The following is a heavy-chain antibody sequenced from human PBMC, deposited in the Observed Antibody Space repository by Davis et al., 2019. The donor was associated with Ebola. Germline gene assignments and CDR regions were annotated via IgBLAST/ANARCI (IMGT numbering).Heavy chain of an antibody. V-gene: IGHV3-23*01. CDR1: GFTFSNSA. Sequence: GGSLRLSCAASGFTFSNSAMSWVRQAPGKGLEWVSAVSGSGDTTYYADSVKGRFTISRDSSKNTLYLQMNSLRVEDTAIYYCAKIFFGTRAIDYVDYWGQGTLVTVSS. J-gene: IGHJ4*02. CDR2: VSGSGDTT. CDR3: AKIFFGTRAIDYVDY. D-gene: IGHD3-3*01.